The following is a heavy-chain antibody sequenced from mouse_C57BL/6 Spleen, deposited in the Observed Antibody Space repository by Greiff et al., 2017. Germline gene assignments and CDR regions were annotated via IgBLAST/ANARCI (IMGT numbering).Heavy chain of an antibody. CDR2: ISSGGSYT. J-gene: IGHJ1*03. CDR3: SWGGDGAYWYFDD. CDR1: GFTFSSYG. V-gene: IGHV5-6*01. Sequence: EVQLLQSGGDLVKPGGSLKLSCAASGFTFSSYGMSWVRQTPDKRLEWVATISSGGSYTYYPDTVKGRFTISRDNAKDTLYLQMSSLKSEDTAMYKCSWGGDGAYWYFDDWGTGTTVTVSS. D-gene: IGHD3-3*01.